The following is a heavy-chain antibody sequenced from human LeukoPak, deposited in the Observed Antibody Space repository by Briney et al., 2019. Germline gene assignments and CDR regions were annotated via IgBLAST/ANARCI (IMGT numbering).Heavy chain of an antibody. CDR3: ARPTYYYGSVDAFDI. CDR2: ISGSSTKI. V-gene: IGHV3-48*02. CDR1: GFAFSGYA. Sequence: PGGSLRLSCAASGFAFSGYAMNWVRQAPGKGLEWVSYISGSSTKIYYAESVKGRFTISRDNAKNSLSLQMNSLRHDDTAVYYCARPTYYYGSVDAFDIWGQGTMVTVSS. J-gene: IGHJ3*02. D-gene: IGHD3-10*01.